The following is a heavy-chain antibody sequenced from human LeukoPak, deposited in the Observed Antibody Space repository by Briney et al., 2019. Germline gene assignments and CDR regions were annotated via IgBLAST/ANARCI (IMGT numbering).Heavy chain of an antibody. CDR3: ARGGYSYGYPYMDV. CDR1: GGSISSYN. V-gene: IGHV4-59*01. CDR2: IYYSGTT. J-gene: IGHJ6*03. D-gene: IGHD5-18*01. Sequence: SETLSLTCTVSGGSISSYNWNWIRQPPGKGLEWIGYIYYSGTTNYNPSLKSRVTISVDTSKNQFSLKLSSVTAADTAVYYCARGGYSYGYPYMDVWGKGTTVTVSS.